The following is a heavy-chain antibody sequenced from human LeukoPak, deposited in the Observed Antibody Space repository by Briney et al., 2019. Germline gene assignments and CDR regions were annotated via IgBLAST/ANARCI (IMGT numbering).Heavy chain of an antibody. D-gene: IGHD3-16*02. CDR1: GDSIRRDNYY. J-gene: IGHJ4*02. CDR3: ATHPLLDY. Sequence: SETLSLTCTVSGDSIRRDNYYWGWIRQPPGKGLEWIGSIYYSGSTYYNPSLKSRVSISVDPSKSQFSLKLTSVTAADTAVYNCATHPLLDYWGQGSLVTVSS. V-gene: IGHV4-39*01. CDR2: IYYSGST.